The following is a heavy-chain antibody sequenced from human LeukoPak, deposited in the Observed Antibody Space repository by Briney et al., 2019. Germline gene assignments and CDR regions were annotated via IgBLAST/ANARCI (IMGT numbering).Heavy chain of an antibody. D-gene: IGHD4-17*01. CDR3: ARGGGATVKKRAFDI. CDR2: IYYSGST. CDR1: GGSISSSSYY. V-gene: IGHV4-39*07. J-gene: IGHJ3*02. Sequence: SETLSLTCTVSGGSISSSSYYWGWIRQPPGKGLEWIGSIYYSGSTYYNPPLKSRVTISVDTSKNQFSLKLSSVTAADTAVYYCARGGGATVKKRAFDIWGQGTMVTVSS.